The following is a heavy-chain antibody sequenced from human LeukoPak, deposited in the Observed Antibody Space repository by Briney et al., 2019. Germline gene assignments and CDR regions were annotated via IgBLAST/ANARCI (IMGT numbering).Heavy chain of an antibody. V-gene: IGHV3-23*01. D-gene: IGHD1-1*01. CDR3: ARRGTGHGMDV. CDR1: GFIFDTHT. Sequence: GGSLRLSCTGSGFIFDTHTLTWVRQAPGKGLEWVASISGSGDSTNYGDSVKGRFTISRDNAKNTLFLQMNSLRAEDTAVYYCARRGTGHGMDVWGQGTTVIVSS. CDR2: ISGSGDST. J-gene: IGHJ6*02.